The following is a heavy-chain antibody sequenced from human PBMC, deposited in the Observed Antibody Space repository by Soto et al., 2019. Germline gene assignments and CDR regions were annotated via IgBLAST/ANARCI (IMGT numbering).Heavy chain of an antibody. J-gene: IGHJ4*02. D-gene: IGHD4-17*01. Sequence: GGSLRLSCAASGFTVSSNYMSWVRQAPGKGLEWVSVIYSGGSTYYADSVKGRFTISRDNSKNTLYLQMNSLRAEDTAVYYCARAQYGDYVAYWGQGTLVTVSS. CDR1: GFTVSSNY. CDR3: ARAQYGDYVAY. CDR2: IYSGGST. V-gene: IGHV3-66*01.